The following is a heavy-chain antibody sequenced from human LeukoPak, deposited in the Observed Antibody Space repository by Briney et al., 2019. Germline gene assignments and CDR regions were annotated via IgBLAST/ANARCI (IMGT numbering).Heavy chain of an antibody. J-gene: IGHJ4*02. CDR3: AKDTSIGKYCTNGVCSPFDY. V-gene: IGHV3-23*01. CDR1: GFTFSSYA. Sequence: GGSLILSCAGSGFTFSSYAMSWVRQAPGQGLEWVSVISDSGDYTSYADSVRGRFTISRDNSRNTLYLQMISLRPEDTAVYYCAKDTSIGKYCTNGVCSPFDYWGQGTLVTVSS. CDR2: ISDSGDYT. D-gene: IGHD2-8*01.